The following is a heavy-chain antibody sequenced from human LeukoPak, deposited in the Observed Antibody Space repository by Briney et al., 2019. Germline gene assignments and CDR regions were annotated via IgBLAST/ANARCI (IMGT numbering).Heavy chain of an antibody. CDR3: ARSGDAYSFDY. CDR1: GGAISSGGYY. J-gene: IGHJ4*02. Sequence: SQTLSLTCTVSGGAISSGGYYWSWIRQRPGKGLDWIGYIYYTGTTYYHPSLKSQVTISLDTSKNQFSLRLNSVTAADAAVYFCARSGDAYSFDYWGQGSLVTVSS. CDR2: IYYTGTT. V-gene: IGHV4-31*01. D-gene: IGHD5-24*01.